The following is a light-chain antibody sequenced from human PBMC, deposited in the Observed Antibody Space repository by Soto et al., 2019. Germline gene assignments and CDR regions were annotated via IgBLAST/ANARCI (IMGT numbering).Light chain of an antibody. Sequence: QSALTQPASVSGSPGQSITISCSGTSSDVGGYNFVSWYQQHPGKAPTLIIYEVRNRPSGVSNRFSGSKSGNTASLTISGLQAEDEADYYCSSHTSSSTRVFGGGTKVTVL. V-gene: IGLV2-14*01. CDR3: SSHTSSSTRV. CDR2: EVR. CDR1: SSDVGGYNF. J-gene: IGLJ3*02.